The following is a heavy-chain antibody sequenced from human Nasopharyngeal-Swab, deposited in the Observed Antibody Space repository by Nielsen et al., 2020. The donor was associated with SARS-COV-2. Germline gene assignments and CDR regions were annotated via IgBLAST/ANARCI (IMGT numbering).Heavy chain of an antibody. D-gene: IGHD2-2*01. V-gene: IGHV3-7*01. J-gene: IGHJ4*02. Sequence: VRQAPGKGLEWVAHIKQSGSGQYYVDSVKGRFIISRGNAKNSLSLQMNSLRAEDTAVYYCARYCSTTSCPRGFDYWGQGTLVTVSS. CDR3: ARYCSTTSCPRGFDY. CDR2: IKQSGSGQ.